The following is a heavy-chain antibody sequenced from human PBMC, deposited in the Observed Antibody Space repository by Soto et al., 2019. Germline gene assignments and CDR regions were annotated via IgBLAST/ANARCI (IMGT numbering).Heavy chain of an antibody. V-gene: IGHV1-69*13. D-gene: IGHD2-2*02. J-gene: IGHJ6*02. CDR2: IIPIFGTA. CDR3: ASSLGVVPAAIGYYYYYGMDV. Sequence: GASVKVSCKASGGTFSSYAISWGRQAPGQGLEWMGGIIPIFGTANYAQKFQGRVTITADESTSTAYMELSSLRSEDTAVYYCASSLGVVPAAIGYYYYYGMDVWGQGTTVTVSS. CDR1: GGTFSSYA.